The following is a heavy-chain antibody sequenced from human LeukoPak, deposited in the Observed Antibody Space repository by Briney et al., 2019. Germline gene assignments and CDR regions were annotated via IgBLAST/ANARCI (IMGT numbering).Heavy chain of an antibody. CDR2: IGSSGGSA. D-gene: IGHD5-24*01. Sequence: GGSLRLSCAASGFTFSNYAMNWVRQAPGKGLEWVSTIGSSGGSAYYADSVKGRFTISRDNSKNTLYLQMNSLRAEDTAVYYCAKVFRDGYNYPFDYWGQGTLVTVSS. CDR3: AKVFRDGYNYPFDY. J-gene: IGHJ4*02. CDR1: GFTFSNYA. V-gene: IGHV3-23*01.